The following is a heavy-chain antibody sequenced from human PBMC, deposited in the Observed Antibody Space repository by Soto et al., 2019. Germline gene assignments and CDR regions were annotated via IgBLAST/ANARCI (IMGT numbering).Heavy chain of an antibody. V-gene: IGHV4-31*03. J-gene: IGHJ5*02. CDR1: GGSISSGGYY. CDR3: ARAESRNYYGSGSYYNGPWGYWFDP. CDR2: IYYSGST. Sequence: SETLSLPSTVSGGSISSGGYYWSWIRQHPGKGLEWIEYIYYSGSTYYNPSLKSRVTISVDTSKNQFSLKLSSVTAADTAVYYCARAESRNYYGSGSYYNGPWGYWFDPWGQGTLVTVSS. D-gene: IGHD3-10*01.